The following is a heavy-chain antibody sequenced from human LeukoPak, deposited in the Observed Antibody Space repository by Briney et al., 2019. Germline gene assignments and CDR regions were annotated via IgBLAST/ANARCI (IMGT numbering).Heavy chain of an antibody. Sequence: PSETLSLTCAVSGYSISSGYYWGWIRQPTGNGLEWIGSIYHSGSTYYDPSLKSRVTISVGTSKNQFSLKLSSVTAADTAVYYCAGDVAAAGNPPPWGQGTLVTVSS. J-gene: IGHJ5*02. D-gene: IGHD6-13*01. CDR2: IYHSGST. V-gene: IGHV4-38-2*01. CDR3: AGDVAAAGNPPP. CDR1: GYSISSGYY.